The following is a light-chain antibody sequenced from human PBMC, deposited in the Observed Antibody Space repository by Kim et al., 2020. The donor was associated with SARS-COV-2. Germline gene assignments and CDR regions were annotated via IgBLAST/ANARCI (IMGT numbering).Light chain of an antibody. CDR3: QQYDNWPLT. CDR2: GAS. V-gene: IGKV3-15*01. J-gene: IGKJ4*01. CDR1: QMVSSN. Sequence: VSPGERAPLPGRASQMVSSNLAWYQQRPGQALRLLIYGASTRATGIAARFSGSGSGTEFTLTISSLQSEDFAVYYCQQYDNWPLTFGGGTKVDIK.